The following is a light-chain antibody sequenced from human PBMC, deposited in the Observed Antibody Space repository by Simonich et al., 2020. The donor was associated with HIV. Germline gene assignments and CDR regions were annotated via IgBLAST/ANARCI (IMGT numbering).Light chain of an antibody. V-gene: IGLV2-23*01. CDR1: SSDVGSYNL. J-gene: IGLJ2*01. CDR2: ADN. Sequence: QSALTQPASVSGSPGQSITISCTGTSSDVGSYNLVSWYQQHPGKAPKLIIYADNKRPSGVSNRFSGSKSGTTASLTISGLQADDEADYYCCSYAASTTLVFGGGTRLTVL. CDR3: CSYAASTTLV.